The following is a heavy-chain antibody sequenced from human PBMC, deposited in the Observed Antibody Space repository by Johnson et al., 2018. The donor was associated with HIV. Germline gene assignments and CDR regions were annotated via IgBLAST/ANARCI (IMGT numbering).Heavy chain of an antibody. CDR3: ASPERATGTQEEAFDI. CDR2: ISSSGSTI. CDR1: GFTFSDYY. D-gene: IGHD1-1*01. V-gene: IGHV3-11*01. Sequence: VQLVESGGGLVKPGGSLRLSCAASGFTFSDYYMSWIRQAPGKGLEWVSYISSSGSTIYYADSVKGRFTMSRDNSKNTLYLQMKRLRAEDTAVYYCASPERATGTQEEAFDIWGQGTMVIVSS. J-gene: IGHJ3*02.